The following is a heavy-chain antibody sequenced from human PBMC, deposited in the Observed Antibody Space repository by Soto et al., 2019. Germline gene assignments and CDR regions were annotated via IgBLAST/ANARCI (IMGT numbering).Heavy chain of an antibody. CDR3: AREADGGYYFDY. V-gene: IGHV3-33*01. CDR2: IWYDGSKK. Sequence: QVQLVESGGGVVQPGRSLRLSCAASGFTFSSYGMHWVRQAPGKGLQWVAVIWYDGSKKYYADSVKGRFTISRDNSKNTLYLQMNSLRAEETAVYYCAREADGGYYFDYWGQGTLVTVSS. J-gene: IGHJ4*02. D-gene: IGHD3-10*01. CDR1: GFTFSSYG.